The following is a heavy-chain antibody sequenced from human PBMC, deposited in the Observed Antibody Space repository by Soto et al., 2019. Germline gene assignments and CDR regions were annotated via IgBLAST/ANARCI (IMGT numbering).Heavy chain of an antibody. CDR2: ISYDGSNK. V-gene: IGHV3-30-3*01. CDR3: ARDEDPLFNLGIAAAGAPSRYYYYGMDV. Sequence: PGGSLRLSCAASGFTFSSYAMHWVRQAPGKGLEWVAVISYDGSNKYYADSVKGRFTISRDNSKNTLYLQMNSLRAEDTAVYYCARDEDPLFNLGIAAAGAPSRYYYYGMDVWGQGTTVTVSS. D-gene: IGHD6-13*01. CDR1: GFTFSSYA. J-gene: IGHJ6*02.